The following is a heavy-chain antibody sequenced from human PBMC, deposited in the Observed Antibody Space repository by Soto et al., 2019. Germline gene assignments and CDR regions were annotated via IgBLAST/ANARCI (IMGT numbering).Heavy chain of an antibody. V-gene: IGHV1-69*13. J-gene: IGHJ6*02. CDR1: GGTFSSYA. CDR3: ARGIDAHKGKQLGRYYYYYYGMDV. CDR2: IIPIFGTA. D-gene: IGHD6-13*01. Sequence: SVKVSCKASGGTFSSYAISWVRQAPGQGLDWMGGIIPIFGTANYAQKFQGRVTITADESMSTAYMELSSLRSEDTAVYYCARGIDAHKGKQLGRYYYYYYGMDVWGQGTTVTVSS.